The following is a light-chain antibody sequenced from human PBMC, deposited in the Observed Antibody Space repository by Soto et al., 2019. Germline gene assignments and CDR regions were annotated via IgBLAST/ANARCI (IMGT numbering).Light chain of an antibody. CDR2: GAS. CDR3: QRYNNWPLT. V-gene: IGKV3-15*01. CDR1: QSVSSN. J-gene: IGKJ1*01. Sequence: EIVLTQSPGTLSLSPGERATLSCRASQSVSSNLAWYQQKPGQAPRLLIYGASTRATGIPARFSGSGSGTEFTLTISSLQSEDFAVYSCQRYNNWPLTFGQGTKVDIK.